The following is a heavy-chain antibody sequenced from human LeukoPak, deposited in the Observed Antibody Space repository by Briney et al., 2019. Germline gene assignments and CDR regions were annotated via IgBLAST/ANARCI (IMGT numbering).Heavy chain of an antibody. V-gene: IGHV1-2*02. J-gene: IGHJ5*02. Sequence: ASVKVSCKASGYTFTGYYMHWVRQAPGQGLEWMGWINPNSGGTNYAQKFQGRVTMTSDTSISTAYMELSRLRSDDTAVYYCARDRVTDWNPSNWFDPWGQGTLVTVSS. CDR1: GYTFTGYY. CDR3: ARDRVTDWNPSNWFDP. CDR2: INPNSGGT. D-gene: IGHD1-1*01.